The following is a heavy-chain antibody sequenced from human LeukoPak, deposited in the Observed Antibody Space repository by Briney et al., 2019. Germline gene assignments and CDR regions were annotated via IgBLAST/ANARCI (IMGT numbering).Heavy chain of an antibody. CDR2: MSPDSGDT. CDR3: ARVRLWKGYDWFDP. D-gene: IGHD2-21*01. V-gene: IGHV1-8*03. Sequence: ASVKVPCKASGYTFTRYSISWVRQPPGQGLEWMGWMSPDSGDTGYAHKFQGRVTITRNTPITRAYMELRSVTFGDGGVYFCARVRLWKGYDWFDPWGQGTLVTVSS. CDR1: GYTFTRYS. J-gene: IGHJ5*02.